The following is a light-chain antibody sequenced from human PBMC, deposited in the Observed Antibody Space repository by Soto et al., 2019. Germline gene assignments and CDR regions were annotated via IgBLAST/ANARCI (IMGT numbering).Light chain of an antibody. CDR3: QQVYSYPLT. CDR1: QGITSY. V-gene: IGKV1-9*01. J-gene: IGKJ4*01. Sequence: DIQMTQSPSSLSASVGDRVTITCRASQGITSYLAWYQQKPGRAPKLLIYAASTLQGGVPSRFSGTGSGTDFTLTIGSLQPEDFATYYCQQVYSYPLTFGGGTKVDIK. CDR2: AAS.